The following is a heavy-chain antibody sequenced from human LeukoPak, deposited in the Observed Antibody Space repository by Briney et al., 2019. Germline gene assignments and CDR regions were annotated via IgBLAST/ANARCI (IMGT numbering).Heavy chain of an antibody. CDR1: GGSISSYY. CDR2: IYYSGST. D-gene: IGHD6-19*01. CDR3: ARDLYSSGWDWYFDL. J-gene: IGHJ2*01. Sequence: PSETLSLTCTVSGGSISSYYWSWIRQPPGKGLEWIGYIYYSGSTNYNPSLKSRVTISVDTSKNQFSLKLSSVTAADTAVHYCARDLYSSGWDWYFDLWSRGTLVTVSS. V-gene: IGHV4-59*01.